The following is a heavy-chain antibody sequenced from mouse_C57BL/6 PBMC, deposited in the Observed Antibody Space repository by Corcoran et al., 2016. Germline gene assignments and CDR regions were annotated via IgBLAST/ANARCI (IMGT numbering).Heavy chain of an antibody. Sequence: QIQLVQSGPELKKPGETVKISCKASGYTFTTYGMSWVKQAPGKGLKWMGWINTYSGVPTYADDFKGRFAFSLETSASTAYLQINNLKNEDTARYFCARDGYYPYFDYWGQGTTLTVSS. J-gene: IGHJ2*01. CDR2: INTYSGVP. CDR3: ARDGYYPYFDY. V-gene: IGHV9-3*01. CDR1: GYTFTTYG. D-gene: IGHD2-3*01.